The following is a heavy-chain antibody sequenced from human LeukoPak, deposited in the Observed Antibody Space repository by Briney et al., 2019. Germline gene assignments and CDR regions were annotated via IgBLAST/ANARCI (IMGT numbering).Heavy chain of an antibody. V-gene: IGHV4-34*01. Sequence: SETLSLTCAVYGGSFSGYYWSWIRQPPGKGLEWIGEINHSGSTNYNPSLKSRVTISVDTSKNQFSLKLSPVTAADTAVYYCARAPYYDSALDYWGQGTLVTVSS. J-gene: IGHJ4*02. CDR1: GGSFSGYY. D-gene: IGHD3-22*01. CDR3: ARAPYYDSALDY. CDR2: INHSGST.